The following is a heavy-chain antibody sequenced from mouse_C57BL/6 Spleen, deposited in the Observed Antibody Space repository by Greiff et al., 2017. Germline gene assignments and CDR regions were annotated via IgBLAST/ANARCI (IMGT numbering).Heavy chain of an antibody. CDR1: GYAFSSSW. CDR2: LYPGDGDT. CDR3: ARGGSNYVIAY. V-gene: IGHV1-82*01. Sequence: QVQLQQSGPELVKPGASVKISCKASGYAFSSSWMNWVKQRPGKGLEWIVRLYPGDGDTNYNGKFKGNATLTADKSSSKAYVQLSSLRSEDSAVYFCARGGSNYVIAYWGQGTLVTVSA. J-gene: IGHJ3*01. D-gene: IGHD2-5*01.